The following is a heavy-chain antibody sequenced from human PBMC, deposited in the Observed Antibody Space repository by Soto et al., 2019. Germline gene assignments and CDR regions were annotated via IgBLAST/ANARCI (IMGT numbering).Heavy chain of an antibody. V-gene: IGHV3-33*01. CDR2: IWYDGSNK. J-gene: IGHJ6*02. CDR3: ARGNYDFWSGYYATSYYYYGMDV. CDR1: GFTFSSYG. Sequence: PVGSLRLSCAASGFTFSSYGMHWVHQAPGKGLEWVAVIWYDGSNKYYADSVKGRFTISRDNSKNTLYLQMNSLRAEDTAVYYCARGNYDFWSGYYATSYYYYGMDVWGQGTTVTVSS. D-gene: IGHD3-3*01.